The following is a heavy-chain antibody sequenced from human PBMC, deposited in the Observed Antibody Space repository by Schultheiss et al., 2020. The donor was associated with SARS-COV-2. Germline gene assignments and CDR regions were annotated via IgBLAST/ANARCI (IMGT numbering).Heavy chain of an antibody. D-gene: IGHD6-13*01. CDR1: GGSVSSGSYY. CDR3: ARVRTTYSSSCLDY. J-gene: IGHJ4*02. CDR2: IYYSGST. Sequence: SETLSLTCTVSGGSVSSGSYYWSWIRQPPGKGLEWIGYIYYSGSTNYNPSLKSRVTISVDTSKNQFSLKLSSVTAADTAVYYCARVRTTYSSSCLDYWGQGILVTVSS. V-gene: IGHV4-61*01.